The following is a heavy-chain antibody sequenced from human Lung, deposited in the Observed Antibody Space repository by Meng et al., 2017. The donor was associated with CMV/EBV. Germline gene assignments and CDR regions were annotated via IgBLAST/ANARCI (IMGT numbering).Heavy chain of an antibody. CDR3: ARDMYWDQSYHGMDV. V-gene: IGHV3-66*02. D-gene: IGHD1-26*01. Sequence: GESXKISCAASGFTVSNNYLTWVRQAPGKGLEWVSVFYSGGSTYYADSVKGRFTVSRDNSKNTLYLQMNSLRVEDTGIYYCARDMYWDQSYHGMDVWGRGTXVTVSS. CDR1: GFTVSNNY. J-gene: IGHJ6*02. CDR2: FYSGGST.